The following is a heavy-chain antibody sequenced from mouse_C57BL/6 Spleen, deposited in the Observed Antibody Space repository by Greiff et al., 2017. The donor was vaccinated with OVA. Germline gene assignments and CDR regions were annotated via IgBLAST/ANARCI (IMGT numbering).Heavy chain of an antibody. Sequence: VQLQQSGPELVKPGASVKISCKASGYSFTGYYMNWVKQSPEKSLEWIGEINPSTGGTTYNQKFKAKSPLTVEKASSTAYMQRKSLTSEDAAVYYCARGADYYGSSYRAMDYWGQGTSVTVSS. J-gene: IGHJ4*01. D-gene: IGHD1-1*01. CDR1: GYSFTGYY. CDR2: INPSTGGT. CDR3: ARGADYYGSSYRAMDY. V-gene: IGHV1-42*01.